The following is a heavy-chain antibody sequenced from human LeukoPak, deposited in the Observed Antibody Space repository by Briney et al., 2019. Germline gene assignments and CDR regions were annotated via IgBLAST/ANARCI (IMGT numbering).Heavy chain of an antibody. CDR1: GFTFSSYW. CDR2: VNRDGSRT. J-gene: IGHJ4*02. V-gene: IGHV3-74*01. CDR3: ARDQTFVGGIDC. Sequence: GGSLRLSCSASGFTFSSYWMHWVRQVPGKGLVWVSRVNRDGSRTSQADSVKGRFTISRDNAKNTLYLQMNSLRAEDTAVYYCARDQTFVGGIDCWGQGTLATVSS. D-gene: IGHD2-21*01.